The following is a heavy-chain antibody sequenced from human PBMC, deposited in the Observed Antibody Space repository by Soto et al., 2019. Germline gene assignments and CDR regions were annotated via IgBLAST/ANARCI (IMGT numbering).Heavy chain of an antibody. D-gene: IGHD1-26*01. CDR1: RDTFTSYY. Sequence: ASVKVSCKAPRDTFTSYYINWVRQAPGQGLEWMGVINPHGGSTAYAQKFKGRVTLTRDTSASTVYMEVSSLTSEDTAMYYCARSSGGNFGIIIEGSNWFDPWGQG. J-gene: IGHJ5*02. CDR2: INPHGGST. V-gene: IGHV1-46*01. CDR3: ARSSGGNFGIIIEGSNWFDP.